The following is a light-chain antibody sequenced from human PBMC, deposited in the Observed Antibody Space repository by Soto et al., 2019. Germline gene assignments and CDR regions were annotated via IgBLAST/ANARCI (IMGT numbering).Light chain of an antibody. CDR1: SSDVGGYNY. Sequence: QSALTPPASVSGSPGRSITISCTGTSSDVGGYNYVSWYQQHPGKAPKLMIYDVSNRPSGVSNRFSGSKSGNTASLTISGLQAEDEADYYCSSYTSSSTPYVFGTGTKVTVL. V-gene: IGLV2-14*01. J-gene: IGLJ1*01. CDR3: SSYTSSSTPYV. CDR2: DVS.